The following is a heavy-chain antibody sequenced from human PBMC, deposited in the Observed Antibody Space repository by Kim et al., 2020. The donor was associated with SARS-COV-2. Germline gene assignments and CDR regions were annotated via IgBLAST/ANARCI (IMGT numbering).Heavy chain of an antibody. J-gene: IGHJ4*02. CDR1: GDSVSSNSAA. CDR2: TYYRSKWYN. V-gene: IGHV6-1*01. Sequence: SQTLSLTCAISGDSVSSNSAAWNWIRQSPSRGLEWLGRTYYRSKWYNDYAVSVKSRITINPDTSKNQFSLQLNSVTPEDTAVYYCARDWAPSLHYYGSGRLDYWGQGTLVTVSS. CDR3: ARDWAPSLHYYGSGRLDY. D-gene: IGHD3-10*01.